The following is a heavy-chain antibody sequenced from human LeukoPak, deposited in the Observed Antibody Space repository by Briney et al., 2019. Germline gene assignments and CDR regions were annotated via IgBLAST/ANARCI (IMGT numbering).Heavy chain of an antibody. V-gene: IGHV3-73*01. Sequence: GGSLTLSCAASGFTFSGSAMHWVRQASGKGLEWVGRIRSKANSYATAYAASVKGRFTISRDDSKNTAYLQMNSLKTEDTAVYYCTRLGEKGDYWGQGTLVTVSS. CDR2: IRSKANSYAT. D-gene: IGHD3-16*01. CDR3: TRLGEKGDY. CDR1: GFTFSGSA. J-gene: IGHJ4*02.